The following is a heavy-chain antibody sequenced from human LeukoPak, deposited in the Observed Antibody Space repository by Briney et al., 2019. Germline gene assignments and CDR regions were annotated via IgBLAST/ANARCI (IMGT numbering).Heavy chain of an antibody. V-gene: IGHV4-4*07. CDR2: IFTSGST. J-gene: IGHJ5*02. Sequence: PSETLSLTCTVSGGSISSYYWSWIRQPAGPGLEWIGRIFTSGSTNYNPSLTSRVTMSVDTSKNQLSLKLSSVTAADTAVYYCARVYDFWSGFNWFDPWGQGTLVTVSS. D-gene: IGHD3-3*01. CDR3: ARVYDFWSGFNWFDP. CDR1: GGSISSYY.